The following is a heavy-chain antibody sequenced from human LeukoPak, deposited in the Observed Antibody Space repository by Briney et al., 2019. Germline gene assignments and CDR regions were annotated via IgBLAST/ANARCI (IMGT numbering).Heavy chain of an antibody. Sequence: GGSLRLSCAASGFTFTNNAMTWVRQAPGKGLEWVSSISGSGGSTDYTDSVRGRFTISRDNSKNTLYLQMNTLRAEDTAVYYCARVLWELLGRGGSYYFDYWGQGALVTVSS. D-gene: IGHD1-26*01. CDR2: ISGSGGST. V-gene: IGHV3-23*01. CDR3: ARVLWELLGRGGSYYFDY. J-gene: IGHJ4*02. CDR1: GFTFTNNA.